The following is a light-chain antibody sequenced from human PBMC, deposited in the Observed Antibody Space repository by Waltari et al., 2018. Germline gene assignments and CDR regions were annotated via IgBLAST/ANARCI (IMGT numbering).Light chain of an antibody. CDR2: KAS. V-gene: IGKV1-5*03. CDR3: QQYTSFSLT. Sequence: DIQLTQSPSSLSASIGDRVTFTCRASQSISSWLAWYKQKPGKAPKLLIPKASTLESGVPSRFSGSGSGTEFTLTISSLQPDDFATYYCQQYTSFSLTFGGGTTVEIK. J-gene: IGKJ4*01. CDR1: QSISSW.